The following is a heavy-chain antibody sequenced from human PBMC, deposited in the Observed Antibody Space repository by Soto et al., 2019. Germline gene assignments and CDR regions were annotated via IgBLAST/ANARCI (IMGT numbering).Heavy chain of an antibody. J-gene: IGHJ5*02. CDR2: IYHSGST. D-gene: IGHD2-2*01. Sequence: PSETLSLTCAVPGGSISSGGYSWCWIRQPPGKGLEWIGYIYHSGSTYYNPSLKSRVTISVDRSKNQFSLKLSSVTAADTAVYYCARVPDRWGQGTLVTVSS. CDR1: GGSISSGGYS. V-gene: IGHV4-30-2*01. CDR3: ARVPDR.